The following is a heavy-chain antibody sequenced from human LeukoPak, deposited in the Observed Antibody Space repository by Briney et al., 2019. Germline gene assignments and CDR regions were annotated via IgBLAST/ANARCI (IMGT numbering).Heavy chain of an antibody. CDR2: IYTSGST. CDR1: AGSISSYY. Sequence: PSETLSLTCTVSAGSISSYYWSWIPQPAGKGLEWIGRIYTSGSTNYNPSLKSRVTMSVDTSKNQFSLKLSSVTAADTAVYYCARESLTMVRGVIRGPFDYWGQGTLVTVSS. J-gene: IGHJ4*02. D-gene: IGHD3-10*01. CDR3: ARESLTMVRGVIRGPFDY. V-gene: IGHV4-4*07.